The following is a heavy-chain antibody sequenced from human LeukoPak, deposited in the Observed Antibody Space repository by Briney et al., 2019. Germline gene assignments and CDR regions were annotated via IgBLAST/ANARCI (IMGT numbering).Heavy chain of an antibody. Sequence: PGGSLRLSCAASGVSFSTHWMHWVHQAPGKGLVWVSRIKSDGGSTTYADSVEGRFTISRDNAKNTLYLQMNSLRAEDTAVYYCARDRFYGMDVWGQGTTVTVSS. CDR3: ARDRFYGMDV. CDR1: GVSFSTHW. CDR2: IKSDGGST. V-gene: IGHV3-74*03. J-gene: IGHJ6*02.